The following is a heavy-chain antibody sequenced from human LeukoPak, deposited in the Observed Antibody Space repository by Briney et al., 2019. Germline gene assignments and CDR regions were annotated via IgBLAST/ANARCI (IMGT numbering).Heavy chain of an antibody. Sequence: GGSLRLSCAVSGFTVSSNYMSWVRQAPGKGLEWVSVLYSGGNTYYADSVKGRFTISRDNSKNTLYLQMNSLRAEDTAVYYCARDKLLITMIVPYFDYWGQGALVTVSS. CDR2: LYSGGNT. D-gene: IGHD3-22*01. V-gene: IGHV3-53*01. CDR1: GFTVSSNY. J-gene: IGHJ4*02. CDR3: ARDKLLITMIVPYFDY.